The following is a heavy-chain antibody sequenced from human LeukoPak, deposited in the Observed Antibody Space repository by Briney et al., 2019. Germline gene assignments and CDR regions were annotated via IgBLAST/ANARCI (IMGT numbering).Heavy chain of an antibody. V-gene: IGHV3-30*18. CDR1: GFTFSSYG. D-gene: IGHD3-10*01. J-gene: IGHJ5*02. CDR3: AKDLDYYNSGSPGQRDWFDP. CDR2: ISYDGSNK. Sequence: GRSLRLSCAASGFTFSSYGTHWVRQAPGKGLEWVAVISYDGSNKYYADSVKGRFTISRDNSKNTLYLQMNSLRTEDTAVYYCAKDLDYYNSGSPGQRDWFDPWGQGTLVTVSS.